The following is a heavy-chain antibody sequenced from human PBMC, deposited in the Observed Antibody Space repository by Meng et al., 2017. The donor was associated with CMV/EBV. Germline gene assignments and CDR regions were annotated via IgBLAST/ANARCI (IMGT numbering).Heavy chain of an antibody. D-gene: IGHD6-13*01. Sequence: RLGESWGGVVQPGMSLILYWAVSGFTFSSYARHWVGQAPGKGLEWVAVISYDGSNKYYADSVKGRFTISRDNSKNTLYLQMNSLRAEDTAVYYCAELQPVRGGFGYWGQGTLVTVSS. CDR2: ISYDGSNK. CDR3: AELQPVRGGFGY. CDR1: GFTFSSYA. J-gene: IGHJ4*02. V-gene: IGHV3-30-3*02.